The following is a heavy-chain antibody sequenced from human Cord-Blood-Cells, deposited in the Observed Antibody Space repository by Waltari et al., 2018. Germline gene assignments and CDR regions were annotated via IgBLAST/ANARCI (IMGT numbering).Heavy chain of an antibody. CDR3: ARGPRLRAFDI. CDR1: VGSFSGYY. J-gene: IGHJ3*02. Sequence: QLQLQQWGAGLLKPSETLSLTCAVYVGSFSGYYWTWIRQPPGKGLEWIGEINHSGSTNYNPSLKSRVTISVDTSKNQFSLKLSSVTAADTAVYYCARGPRLRAFDIWGQGTMVTVSS. V-gene: IGHV4-34*01. D-gene: IGHD2-15*01. CDR2: INHSGST.